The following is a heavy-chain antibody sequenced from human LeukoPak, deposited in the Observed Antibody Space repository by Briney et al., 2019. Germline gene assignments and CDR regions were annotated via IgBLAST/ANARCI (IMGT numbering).Heavy chain of an antibody. V-gene: IGHV3-74*01. CDR1: VVTFSNYW. CDR2: IYTEGVRR. CDR3: ASAASHRIAAGGDY. Sequence: PGGSPRLSCAASVVTFSNYWLRGGRQAPGKGLVWVSRIYTEGVRRSSADPVRGRFTISRDNGENTVYLQMNSLRAEDTAVYYCASAASHRIAAGGDYWGQGTLVTVSS. D-gene: IGHD6-13*01. J-gene: IGHJ4*02.